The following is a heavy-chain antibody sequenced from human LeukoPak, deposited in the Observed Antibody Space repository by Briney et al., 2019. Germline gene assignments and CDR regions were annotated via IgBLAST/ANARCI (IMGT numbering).Heavy chain of an antibody. J-gene: IGHJ6*03. CDR1: GFTFDDYA. D-gene: IGHD4-23*01. CDR2: ISWDGGST. V-gene: IGHV3-43D*04. CDR3: AKDEAPRWYYYYMDV. Sequence: GGSLRLSCAASGFTFDDYAMHWVRQAPGKGLEWVSLISWDGGSTYYADSVKGRFTISRDNSKNSLYLQMNSLRAEDTALCYCAKDEAPRWYYYYMDVWGKGTTVTVSS.